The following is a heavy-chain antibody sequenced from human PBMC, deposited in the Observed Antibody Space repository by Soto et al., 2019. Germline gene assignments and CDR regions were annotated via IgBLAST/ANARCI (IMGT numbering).Heavy chain of an antibody. CDR2: IYPGDSDT. Sequence: GESLKISCKGSGYSFTSYWIGWVRQMPGKGLEWMGIIYPGDSDTRYSPSFQGQVTISADKSISTAYLQWSSLKASDTAMYYCARHGGIATMLNHVGMDVWGQGTTVTVSS. V-gene: IGHV5-51*01. CDR3: ARHGGIATMLNHVGMDV. J-gene: IGHJ6*02. CDR1: GYSFTSYW. D-gene: IGHD6-13*01.